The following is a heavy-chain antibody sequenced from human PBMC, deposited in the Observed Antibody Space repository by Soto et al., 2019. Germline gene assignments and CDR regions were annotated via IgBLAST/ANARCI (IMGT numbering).Heavy chain of an antibody. CDR3: AREAISSSAPFFDY. J-gene: IGHJ4*02. D-gene: IGHD6-6*01. CDR1: GFTFSSYG. CDR2: IWYDGSNK. Sequence: GGSLRLSCAASGFTFSSYGMHWVRQAPGKGLEWVAVIWYDGSNKYYADSVKGRFTISRDNSKNTLYLQMNSLRAEDTAVYYCAREAISSSAPFFDYWGQGTMVTVSS. V-gene: IGHV3-33*01.